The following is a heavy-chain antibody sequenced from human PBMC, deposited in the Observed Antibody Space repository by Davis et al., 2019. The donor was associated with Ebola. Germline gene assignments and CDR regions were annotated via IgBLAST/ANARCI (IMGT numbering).Heavy chain of an antibody. J-gene: IGHJ6*04. CDR1: GFTLRSYS. CDR2: LSLSSRTI. D-gene: IGHD3-10*01. CDR3: ARLPPGTYGMDV. V-gene: IGHV3-48*02. Sequence: GESLKISCAASGFTLRSYSMDWVRQAPGKGLEWLSYLSLSSRTIYYADSVNGRFTISRDNAKNSLYLQMNSRRDEDTAVYYCARLPPGTYGMDVWGKGTTVTVSS.